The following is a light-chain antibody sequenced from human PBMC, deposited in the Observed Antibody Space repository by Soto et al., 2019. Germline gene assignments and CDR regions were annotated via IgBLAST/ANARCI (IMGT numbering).Light chain of an antibody. CDR1: SSDVGGYNY. CDR2: EVS. V-gene: IGLV2-14*01. J-gene: IGLJ1*01. CDR3: TSYTSSSTSYV. Sequence: QSALTQPASVSGSPGQSITISCTGTSSDVGGYNYVAWYQQHPGKVPRLMIYEVSNRPSGVSSRFSGSKSGSTASLTISGLQAEDEADYYCTSYTSSSTSYVFGTGTKVTVL.